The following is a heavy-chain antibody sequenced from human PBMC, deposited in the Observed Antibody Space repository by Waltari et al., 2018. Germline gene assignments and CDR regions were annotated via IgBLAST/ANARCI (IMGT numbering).Heavy chain of an antibody. CDR2: TFYRSKWYY. Sequence: QVQLQQSGPGLVKPSQTLSLTCAISGDSVSSNSGAWNWIRQSPSRGLEWLGRTFYRSKWYYDYAISVKSRITINADTSKNQFFLQLNSVTPEDTAVYYCARGRDSAFDYWGQGTLVTVSS. D-gene: IGHD3-10*01. J-gene: IGHJ4*02. V-gene: IGHV6-1*01. CDR1: GDSVSSNSGA. CDR3: ARGRDSAFDY.